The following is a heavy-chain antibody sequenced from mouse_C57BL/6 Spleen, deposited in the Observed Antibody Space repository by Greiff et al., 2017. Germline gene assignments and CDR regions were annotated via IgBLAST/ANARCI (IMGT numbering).Heavy chain of an antibody. Sequence: QVQLKQPGAELVKPGASVKVSCKASGYTFTSYWMHWVKQRPGQGLEWIGRIHPSDSDTNYNQKFKGKATLTVDKSSSTAYMQLSSLTSEDSAVYYCAIERDNWDVGFDYWGQGTTLTVSS. J-gene: IGHJ2*01. D-gene: IGHD4-1*01. V-gene: IGHV1-74*01. CDR1: GYTFTSYW. CDR3: AIERDNWDVGFDY. CDR2: IHPSDSDT.